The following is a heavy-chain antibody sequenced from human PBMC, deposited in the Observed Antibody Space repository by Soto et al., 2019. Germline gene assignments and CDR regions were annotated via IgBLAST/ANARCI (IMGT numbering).Heavy chain of an antibody. CDR1: GFTLSSYG. J-gene: IGHJ5*02. V-gene: IGHV3-30*18. D-gene: IGHD3-10*01. CDR2: ISYDGSNK. CDR3: AKDQPHSSGTFDP. Sequence: PGGSLRLSCAASGFTLSSYGMHWVRQAPGKGLEWVAVISYDGSNKYYADSVKGRFTISRDNSKNTLYLQMNSLRAEDTAVYYCAKDQPHSSGTFDPWGQGTLVTVSS.